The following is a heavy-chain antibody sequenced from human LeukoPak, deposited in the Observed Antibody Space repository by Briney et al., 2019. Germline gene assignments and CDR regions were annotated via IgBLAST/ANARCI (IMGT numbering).Heavy chain of an antibody. J-gene: IGHJ6*02. CDR3: ARGRLHTNGMDV. V-gene: IGHV1-69*13. CDR2: IIPIFGTA. CDR1: GGTFSSYA. Sequence: GASVKVSCKASGGTFSSYAISWVRQAPGQGLEWMGGIIPIFGTANYAQKFQGRVTITADESTSTAYMELSSLRSEDTAVYYCARGRLHTNGMDVWGQGTTVTVSS. D-gene: IGHD4-11*01.